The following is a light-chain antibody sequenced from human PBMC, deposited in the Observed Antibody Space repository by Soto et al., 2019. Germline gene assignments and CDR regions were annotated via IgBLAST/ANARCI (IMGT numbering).Light chain of an antibody. CDR1: QSISSSY. J-gene: IGKJ1*01. Sequence: EIVLTQSPGTLSLSPGERATLSCRASQSISSSYLAWYQQKPGQAPRLLIYGASSRATGIPDRFSGSGSGTDFTLTINRLEPEDFAGYYCQQYRSSPWTFGQGTKVEIK. CDR2: GAS. CDR3: QQYRSSPWT. V-gene: IGKV3-20*01.